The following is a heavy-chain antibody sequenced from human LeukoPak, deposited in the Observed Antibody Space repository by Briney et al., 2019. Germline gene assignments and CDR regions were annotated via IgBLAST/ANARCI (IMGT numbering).Heavy chain of an antibody. D-gene: IGHD1-14*01. CDR2: SSGGST. J-gene: IGHJ5*02. CDR3: AKDPVLSRPLGWFDP. V-gene: IGHV3-23*01. CDR1: GFTFSSYA. Sequence: GGSLRLSCAASGFTFSSYAMSWVRQAPGKGLEWVSASSGGSTYYADSVKGRFTISRDKSKNTLYLQMNSLRAEDTAVYYCAKDPVLSRPLGWFDPWGQGTLVTVSS.